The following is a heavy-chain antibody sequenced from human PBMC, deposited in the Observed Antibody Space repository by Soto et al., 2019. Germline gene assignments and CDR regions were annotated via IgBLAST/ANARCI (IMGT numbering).Heavy chain of an antibody. CDR1: GFTFKTHA. CDR2: IAHDGNEK. CDR3: GKDVGDYVPYYYGVDV. J-gene: IGHJ6*02. V-gene: IGHV3-30*18. Sequence: SGGGVVQPGTSLRLSCAASGFTFKTHAMHWVRQAPGKGLEWMAVIAHDGNEKFYADSVKGRFTISRDNSKNALYLQINTLRNEDTAVYYCGKDVGDYVPYYYGVDVWGQGTTVTVSS. D-gene: IGHD1-26*01.